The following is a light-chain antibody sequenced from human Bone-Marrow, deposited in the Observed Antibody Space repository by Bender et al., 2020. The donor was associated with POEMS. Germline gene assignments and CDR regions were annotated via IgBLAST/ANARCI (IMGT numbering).Light chain of an antibody. CDR3: AAWDGRLSAAV. CDR1: SSNIGSDY. J-gene: IGLJ7*01. CDR2: KNS. V-gene: IGLV1-47*01. Sequence: QSVLTQPPSASGTPGQRVTISCSGDSSNIGSDYVYWFQQSPGTAPKLLIYKNSLRPSGVPDRFSGSKSGSSASLAISGLRSEDEADYFCAAWDGRLSAAVFGGGTQLTVL.